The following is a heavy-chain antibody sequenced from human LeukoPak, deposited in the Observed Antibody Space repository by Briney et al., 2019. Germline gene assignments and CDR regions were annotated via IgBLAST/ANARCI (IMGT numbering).Heavy chain of an antibody. CDR1: GYTFTSYG. CDR3: ARDTSSGWYSRSRNWFDP. V-gene: IGHV1-18*01. J-gene: IGHJ5*02. Sequence: GASVKVSCKASGYTFTSYGISWVRQAPGQGLEWMGWISAYNGNTNYAQKLQGRVTMTTDTSTSTAYMELRSLRSDDTAVYYCARDTSSGWYSRSRNWFDPWGQGTLVTVSS. CDR2: ISAYNGNT. D-gene: IGHD6-19*01.